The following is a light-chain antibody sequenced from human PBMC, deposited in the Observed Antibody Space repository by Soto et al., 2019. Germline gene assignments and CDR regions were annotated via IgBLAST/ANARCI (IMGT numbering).Light chain of an antibody. CDR1: SSDVGGYDH. J-gene: IGLJ1*01. CDR2: EVY. Sequence: QSALTQPPSASGSLGQSVTISCTGTSSDVGGYDHVSWYQHHPGKAPKLMIFEVYKRPSGVPDRFSGSKTGNTASLTVSGLQAEDESEYCCCSFAGTFPYVCGPETKVTVL. V-gene: IGLV2-8*01. CDR3: CSFAGTFPYV.